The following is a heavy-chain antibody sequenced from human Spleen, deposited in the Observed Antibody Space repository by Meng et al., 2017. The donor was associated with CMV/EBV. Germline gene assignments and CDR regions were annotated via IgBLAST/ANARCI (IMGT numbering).Heavy chain of an antibody. CDR2: ISSTSSYI. D-gene: IGHD3-10*01. CDR1: GFTFSDYQ. J-gene: IGHJ4*02. V-gene: IGHV3-11*05. Sequence: QVQLVESGGDWVKPGGSVRLACAASGFTFSDYQMSWIREAPGKGLEWVSYISSTSSYINYADSVKGRFTISRDNAKNSIYLQMNSLRAEDTAVYYCARVGGSGSYNFDYWGQGTLVTVSS. CDR3: ARVGGSGSYNFDY.